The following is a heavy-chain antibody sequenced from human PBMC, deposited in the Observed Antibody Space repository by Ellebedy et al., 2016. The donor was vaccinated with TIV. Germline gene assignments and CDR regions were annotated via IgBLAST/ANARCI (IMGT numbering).Heavy chain of an antibody. Sequence: GESLKISCAASGFTFSDYCMTWIRQAPGKGLEWVSYISNSDSSIFYADSVRGRFTISRDNAKNLLYLQMKSLRAEDTAVYYCARDARFIDHQHNWFDPWGQGTLGTVSS. J-gene: IGHJ5*02. CDR3: ARDARFIDHQHNWFDP. D-gene: IGHD2-2*01. CDR1: GFTFSDYC. CDR2: ISNSDSSI. V-gene: IGHV3-11*01.